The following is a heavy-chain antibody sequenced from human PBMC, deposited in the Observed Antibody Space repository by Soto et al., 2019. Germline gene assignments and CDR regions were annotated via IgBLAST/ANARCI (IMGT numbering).Heavy chain of an antibody. CDR1: GFTVSSNY. Sequence: EVQLVESGGGLVQPGGSLRLSCAASGFTVSSNYMSWVRQAPGKGLEWVSVIYSGGSTYYADSVKGRFTISRDNSKNTLYLQMNSLRDEDTAVYYCARGIAARPPYYYYYMDVWGKGTTVTVSS. CDR2: IYSGGST. CDR3: ARGIAARPPYYYYYMDV. J-gene: IGHJ6*03. V-gene: IGHV3-66*01. D-gene: IGHD6-6*01.